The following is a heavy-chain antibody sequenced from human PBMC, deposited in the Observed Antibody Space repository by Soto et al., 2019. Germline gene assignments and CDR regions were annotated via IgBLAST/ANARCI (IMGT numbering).Heavy chain of an antibody. J-gene: IGHJ4*01. D-gene: IGHD3-10*01. CDR3: ARDSGYGSGASVNHYLDY. CDR2: ISSSGDYL. CDR1: GFTFRRNN. Sequence: GGSLRLSCATSGFTFRRNNMNWVRQAPGKGLEWVASISSSGDYLYYADSVKGRFIISRDNFQNSVYLQMDSLRAEDTAVYYCARDSGYGSGASVNHYLDYWGHGTLVTVSS. V-gene: IGHV3-21*01.